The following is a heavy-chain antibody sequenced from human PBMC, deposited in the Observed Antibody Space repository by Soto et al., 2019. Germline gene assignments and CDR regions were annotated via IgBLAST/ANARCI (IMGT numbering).Heavy chain of an antibody. Sequence: SETLSLTCAVYGGSFSGYYWSWIRQPPGKGLEWIGEINHSGSTNYNPSLKSRVTISVDTSKNQFSLKLSSVTAADTAVYYCARGGGITIFGVVIHRSYNWFDPWGQGTLVTVSS. D-gene: IGHD3-3*01. CDR1: GGSFSGYY. J-gene: IGHJ5*02. V-gene: IGHV4-34*01. CDR2: INHSGST. CDR3: ARGGGITIFGVVIHRSYNWFDP.